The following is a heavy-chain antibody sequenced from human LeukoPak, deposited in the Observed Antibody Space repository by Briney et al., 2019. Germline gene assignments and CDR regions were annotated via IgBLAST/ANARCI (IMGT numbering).Heavy chain of an antibody. Sequence: GGSLGLSCAASGFTFSSYAMHWARQAPGKGLEWVAVISYDGSNKYYADSVKGRFTISRDNSKNTLYLQMNSLRAEDTAVYYCARAPPKRTAAAAFFFDYWGQGTLVTVSS. CDR2: ISYDGSNK. CDR3: ARAPPKRTAAAAFFFDY. V-gene: IGHV3-30*04. CDR1: GFTFSSYA. D-gene: IGHD6-13*01. J-gene: IGHJ4*02.